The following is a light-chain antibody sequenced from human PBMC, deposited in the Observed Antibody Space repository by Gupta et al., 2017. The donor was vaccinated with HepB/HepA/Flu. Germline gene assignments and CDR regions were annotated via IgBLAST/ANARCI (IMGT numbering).Light chain of an antibody. CDR3: AAWESSLTDWV. CDR1: TSNIERNY. CDR2: ETN. V-gene: IGLV1-51*02. J-gene: IGLJ3*02. Sequence: QSVLTQPPPVSAAPGQKVTISCSGSTSNIERNYVSWFQQLPGTAPKLLIYETNNRPSGIPDRFSGSKSGSSATLGITGLQTGDEADYYCAAWESSLTDWVFGGGTKLTVL.